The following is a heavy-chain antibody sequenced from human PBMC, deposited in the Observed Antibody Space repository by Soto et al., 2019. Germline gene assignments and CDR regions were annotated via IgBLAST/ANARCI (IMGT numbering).Heavy chain of an antibody. CDR3: ARAYSGRLPRRADYYFAMDV. V-gene: IGHV3-13*05. D-gene: IGHD2-15*01. Sequence: GGSLRLSCAASGFTFSAYDMHWVRQTTGKGLEWVSAIGAADDPYYLGSVKGRFTISRENAKNSLYLQMNSLRAEDTAVYYCARAYSGRLPRRADYYFAMDVWGQGTTVTVSS. J-gene: IGHJ6*02. CDR1: GFTFSAYD. CDR2: IGAADDP.